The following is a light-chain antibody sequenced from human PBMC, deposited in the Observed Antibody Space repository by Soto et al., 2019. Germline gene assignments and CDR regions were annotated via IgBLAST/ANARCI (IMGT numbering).Light chain of an antibody. J-gene: IGKJ1*01. CDR3: QQRSNWQT. V-gene: IGKV3D-20*02. Sequence: EVVLPQSPGTLSLSPGERATLSCRASQSVSSSYLAWYQQKPGQAPRLLIYGASSRATGIPDRFSGSGSGTDFTLTISSLEPEDFAVYYCQQRSNWQTFGQGTKVDIK. CDR1: QSVSSSY. CDR2: GAS.